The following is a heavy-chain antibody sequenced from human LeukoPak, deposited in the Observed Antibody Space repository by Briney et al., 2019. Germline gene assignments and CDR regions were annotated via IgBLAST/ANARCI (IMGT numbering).Heavy chain of an antibody. Sequence: SETLSLTCAAYGGSFSGYYWSWIRQPPGKGLEWIGEINHSGSTNYNPSLKSRVTISVDTSKNQFSLKLSSVTAADTAVYYCARRGYSNWFDPWGQGTLVTVSS. CDR2: INHSGST. D-gene: IGHD5-18*01. CDR3: ARRGYSNWFDP. CDR1: GGSFSGYY. V-gene: IGHV4-34*01. J-gene: IGHJ5*02.